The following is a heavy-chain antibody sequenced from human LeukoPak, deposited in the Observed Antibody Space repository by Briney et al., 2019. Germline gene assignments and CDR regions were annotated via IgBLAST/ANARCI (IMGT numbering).Heavy chain of an antibody. CDR2: ISNDESNK. CDR3: VREYCSGGSCSDAFDI. Sequence: GGSLRLSCAASGFTFSSSGMHWVRQAPGKGLEWVAVISNDESNKYYADSVKGRFTISRDNSKNTLYLQMNSLRAEDTAVYYCVREYCSGGSCSDAFDIWGQGTMVTVSS. CDR1: GFTFSSSG. D-gene: IGHD2-15*01. V-gene: IGHV3-30*03. J-gene: IGHJ3*02.